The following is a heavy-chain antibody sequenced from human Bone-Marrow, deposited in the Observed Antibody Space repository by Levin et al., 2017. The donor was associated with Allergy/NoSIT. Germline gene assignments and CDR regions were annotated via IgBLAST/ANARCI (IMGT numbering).Heavy chain of an antibody. D-gene: IGHD6-6*01. CDR1: GFTFDDYA. CDR3: AKAGGRKGVGIAALVFDY. V-gene: IGHV3-9*01. Sequence: SLKISCAASGFTFDDYAMHWVRQAPGKGLEWVSGISWNSGSIGYADSVKGRFTISRDNAKNSLYLQMNSLRAEDTALYYCAKAGGRKGVGIAALVFDYWGQGTLVTVSS. CDR2: ISWNSGSI. J-gene: IGHJ4*02.